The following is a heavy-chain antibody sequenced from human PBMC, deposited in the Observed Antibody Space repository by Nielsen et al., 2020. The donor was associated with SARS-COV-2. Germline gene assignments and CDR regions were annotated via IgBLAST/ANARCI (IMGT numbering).Heavy chain of an antibody. D-gene: IGHD6-13*01. V-gene: IGHV1-2*04. J-gene: IGHJ4*02. CDR1: GYTFTGYY. CDR3: ARAVYSSSWHFDY. Sequence: ASVKVSCKASGYTFTGYYMHWVRQAPGQGLEWMGWINPNSGGTNYAQKFQGWVTMTRDTSISTAYMELSRLRSDDTAVYYCARAVYSSSWHFDYWGQGTLVPSPQ. CDR2: INPNSGGT.